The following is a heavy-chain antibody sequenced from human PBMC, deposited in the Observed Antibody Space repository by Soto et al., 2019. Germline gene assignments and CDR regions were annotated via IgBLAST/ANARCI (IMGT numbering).Heavy chain of an antibody. CDR1: GGSISSYY. Sequence: PSETLSLTCTVSGGSISSYYWSWIRQPPGKGLEWIGYIYYSGSTNYNPSLKSRVTISVDTSKNQFSLKLSSATAADTAVYYCARSYGSGSYYNVDWFDPWGPGTLVTLSS. CDR3: ARSYGSGSYYNVDWFDP. V-gene: IGHV4-59*01. D-gene: IGHD3-10*01. J-gene: IGHJ5*02. CDR2: IYYSGST.